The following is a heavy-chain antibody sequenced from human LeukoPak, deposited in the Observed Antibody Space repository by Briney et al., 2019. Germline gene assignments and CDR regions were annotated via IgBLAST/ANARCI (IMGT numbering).Heavy chain of an antibody. CDR1: GGSNSSSSYY. Sequence: SETLSLTCTVSGGSNSSSSYYWGWIRQPPGKGLEWIGSIYYSGSTYYNPSLKSRVTISVDTSKNQFSLKPSSVTAADTAVYYCARRLGYCSSTSCPTNWFDPWGQGTLVTVSS. D-gene: IGHD2-2*01. CDR3: ARRLGYCSSTSCPTNWFDP. V-gene: IGHV4-39*01. CDR2: IYYSGST. J-gene: IGHJ5*02.